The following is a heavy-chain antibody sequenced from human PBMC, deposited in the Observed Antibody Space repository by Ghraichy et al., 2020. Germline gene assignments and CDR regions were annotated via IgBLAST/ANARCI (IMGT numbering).Heavy chain of an antibody. D-gene: IGHD2-21*02. CDR1: GFTFSSYG. J-gene: IGHJ2*01. V-gene: IGHV3-33*01. Sequence: GGSLRLSCAASGFTFSSYGMHWVRQAPGKGLEWVAVIWYDGSNKYYADSVKGRFTISRDNSKNTLYLQMNSLRAEDTAVYYCARGPHCGGDCYLHWYFDLWGRGTLVTVSS. CDR2: IWYDGSNK. CDR3: ARGPHCGGDCYLHWYFDL.